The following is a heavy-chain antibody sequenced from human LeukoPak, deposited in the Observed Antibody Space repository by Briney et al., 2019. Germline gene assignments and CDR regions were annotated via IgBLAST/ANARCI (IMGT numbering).Heavy chain of an antibody. CDR1: GFTFSSYA. D-gene: IGHD2-2*01. CDR2: ISGSGGST. Sequence: PGGSLRLSCAASGFTFSSYAMSWVRQAPGKGLEWVSAISGSGGSTYYADSVKGRFTISRDNSKNTLYLQMNSLRAEDTAVYYCAKDGCCSSTSCDYYYYYMDVWGKGTTVTVSS. CDR3: AKDGCCSSTSCDYYYYYMDV. J-gene: IGHJ6*03. V-gene: IGHV3-23*01.